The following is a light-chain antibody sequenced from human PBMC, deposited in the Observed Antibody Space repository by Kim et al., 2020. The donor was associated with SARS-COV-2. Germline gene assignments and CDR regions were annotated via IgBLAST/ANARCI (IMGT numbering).Light chain of an antibody. CDR1: QSHVYSDGNTY. CDR3: MQGIHPIT. CDR2: KVS. V-gene: IGKV2-30*01. J-gene: IGKJ5*01. Sequence: QPGSTYCRSSQSHVYSDGNTYLNWFQQRPGQSPRRLIYKVSNRDSGVPDRFSGRGSGTDFTLKISRVEAEDVGVYYCMQGIHPITFGQGTRLEIK.